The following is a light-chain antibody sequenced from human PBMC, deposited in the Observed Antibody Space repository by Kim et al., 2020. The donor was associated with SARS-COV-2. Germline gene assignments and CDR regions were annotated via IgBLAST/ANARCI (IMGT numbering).Light chain of an antibody. CDR1: NIGTYD. V-gene: IGLV3-9*01. CDR2: RDD. J-gene: IGLJ1*01. Sequence: SVALGQTAGITCGGNNIGTYDVHWYQRKPRQASVMVIYRDDNRPSGLPGRFSGSNSGHAATLTIRRAQSVDEADYYCQVWASTTAVFGTGTKVTVL. CDR3: QVWASTTAV.